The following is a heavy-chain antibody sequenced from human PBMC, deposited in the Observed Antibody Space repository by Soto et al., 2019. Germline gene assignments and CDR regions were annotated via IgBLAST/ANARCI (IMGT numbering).Heavy chain of an antibody. CDR1: GFIFSSYW. D-gene: IGHD4-4*01. V-gene: IGHV3-74*01. Sequence: AGGSLRLSCAASGFIFSSYWMHWVRQAPGKGLVWVSRINSDGTTTSNADSVRGRITISRDNAKNTLYLQLNSLRAEDTAVYYCASSATAISQDHYQYYYGMDVWGQGTTVTVSS. CDR3: ASSATAISQDHYQYYYGMDV. CDR2: INSDGTTT. J-gene: IGHJ6*02.